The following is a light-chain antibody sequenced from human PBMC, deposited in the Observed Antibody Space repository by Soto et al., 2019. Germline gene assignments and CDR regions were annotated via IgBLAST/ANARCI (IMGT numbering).Light chain of an antibody. Sequence: QSVLTQPASVSGSPGQSITISCTGTSSDVGGYIYVSWYQQHPGKAPKLMIYEVTNRPSGVSNRFSGSKSGNTASLTISGLQAEDEADYYCSSYTSRRTLYVFGTGTKLTVL. CDR2: EVT. V-gene: IGLV2-14*01. CDR1: SSDVGGYIY. CDR3: SSYTSRRTLYV. J-gene: IGLJ1*01.